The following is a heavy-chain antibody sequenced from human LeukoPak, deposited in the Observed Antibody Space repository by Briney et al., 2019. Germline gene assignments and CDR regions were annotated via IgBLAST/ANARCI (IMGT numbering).Heavy chain of an antibody. CDR3: ARDSPATVVTGEDY. J-gene: IGHJ4*02. Sequence: GASVGVCGKAAGGTVTSYAISWGGRAAGQGGEGRGGIITILGIANKEQKYQGRVTVTTEKSTSTAYMELSSLRSADTAVYYCARDSPATVVTGEDYWGQGTLVTVSS. V-gene: IGHV1-69*04. CDR1: GGTVTSYA. CDR2: IITILGIA. D-gene: IGHD4-23*01.